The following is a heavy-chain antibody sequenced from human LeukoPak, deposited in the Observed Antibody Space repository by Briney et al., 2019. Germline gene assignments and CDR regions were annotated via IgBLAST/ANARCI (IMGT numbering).Heavy chain of an antibody. D-gene: IGHD2-21*01. Sequence: PGGSLRLSCAASGFTSNNYYMGWVRQAPGKGLEWVSSISGNDDGTYYADSVKGRFTISRDNSKNTLYLQMNSLRAEDTAVYYCARDIRTSPTFDYWGQGTLVTVSS. CDR3: ARDIRTSPTFDY. V-gene: IGHV3-23*01. CDR2: ISGNDDGT. J-gene: IGHJ4*02. CDR1: GFTSNNYY.